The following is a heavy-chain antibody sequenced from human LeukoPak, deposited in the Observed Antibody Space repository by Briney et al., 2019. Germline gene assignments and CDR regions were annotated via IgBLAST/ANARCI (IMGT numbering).Heavy chain of an antibody. CDR2: ISGSGGST. CDR3: AKDSFLYSSSWYYFDY. J-gene: IGHJ4*02. CDR1: GFTFSSYA. V-gene: IGHV3-23*01. D-gene: IGHD6-13*01. Sequence: GGSLRLSCAASGFTFSSYAMSWVRQAPGKGLEWVSAISGSGGSTYYADSVKGRFTISRDNSKNTLYLQMNSLRAEDTAVYYCAKDSFLYSSSWYYFDYWGQGTLVTVFS.